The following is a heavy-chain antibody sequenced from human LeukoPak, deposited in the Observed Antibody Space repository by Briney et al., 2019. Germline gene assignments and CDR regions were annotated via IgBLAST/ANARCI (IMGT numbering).Heavy chain of an antibody. CDR1: GYTFTGYY. CDR3: ARDRFEGTVEMATIYYYYYYGMDV. J-gene: IGHJ6*02. Sequence: ASVKVSCKASGYTFTGYYMHWVRQAPGQGLEWMGRINSNSGGTNYAQKFQGRVTMTRDTSISTAYMELSRLRSDDTAVYYCARDRFEGTVEMATIYYYYYYGMDVWGQGTTVTVSS. CDR2: INSNSGGT. D-gene: IGHD5-24*01. V-gene: IGHV1-2*06.